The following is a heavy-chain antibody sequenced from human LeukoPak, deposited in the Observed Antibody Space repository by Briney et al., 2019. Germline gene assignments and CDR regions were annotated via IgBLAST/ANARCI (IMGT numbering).Heavy chain of an antibody. CDR1: GLIFSSYW. J-gene: IGHJ3*02. Sequence: GGSLRLSCEASGLIFSSYWMSWVRQAPGKGLEWVANIKKDGSEMYYVDSVKGRFTISRDNAKNSLHLQMNSLRVEDTAVYYCVRDKWELLGPDAFDIWGQGTTVTVSS. CDR2: IKKDGSEM. V-gene: IGHV3-7*01. CDR3: VRDKWELLGPDAFDI. D-gene: IGHD1-26*01.